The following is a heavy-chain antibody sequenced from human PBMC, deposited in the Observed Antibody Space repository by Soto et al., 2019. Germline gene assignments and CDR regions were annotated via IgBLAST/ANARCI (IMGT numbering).Heavy chain of an antibody. CDR1: GFTFSSYA. CDR3: ARDAGACSGGSCYGGWFDP. D-gene: IGHD2-15*01. V-gene: IGHV3-30-3*01. CDR2: ISYDGSNK. J-gene: IGHJ5*02. Sequence: QVPLVESGGGVVQPGRSLRLSCAASGFTFSSYAMHWVRQAPGKGLEWVAVISYDGSNKYYADSVKGRFTISRDNSKNTLYLQMNSLRAEDTAVYYCARDAGACSGGSCYGGWFDPWGQGTLVTVSS.